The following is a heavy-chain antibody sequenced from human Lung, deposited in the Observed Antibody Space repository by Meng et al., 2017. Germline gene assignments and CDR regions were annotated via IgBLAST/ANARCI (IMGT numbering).Heavy chain of an antibody. CDR1: GFTFSSYG. D-gene: IGHD6-13*01. J-gene: IGHJ4*02. V-gene: IGHV3-30*18. Sequence: QVQLVESGGGVVQPGRSLRLSCAASGFTFSSYGMNWVRQAPGKGREWVAVISYDGSNKYYADSVKGRFTISRDNSKNTLYLQMNSLRAEDTAVYYCAKDLSKQQQLGELDYWGQGTLVTVSS. CDR2: ISYDGSNK. CDR3: AKDLSKQQQLGELDY.